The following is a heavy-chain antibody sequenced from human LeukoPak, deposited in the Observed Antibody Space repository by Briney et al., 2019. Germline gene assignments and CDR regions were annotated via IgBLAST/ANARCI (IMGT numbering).Heavy chain of an antibody. CDR2: IKQDGSEK. CDR1: GGSFSGYY. V-gene: IGHV3-7*01. J-gene: IGHJ4*02. Sequence: PSETLSLTCAVYGGSFSGYYWSWVRQAPGKGLEWVANIKQDGSEKYYVDSVKGRFTISRDNAKNSLYLQMNSLRAEDTAVYYCARDGYYDFWSGYYDYWGQGTLVTVSS. D-gene: IGHD3-3*01. CDR3: ARDGYYDFWSGYYDY.